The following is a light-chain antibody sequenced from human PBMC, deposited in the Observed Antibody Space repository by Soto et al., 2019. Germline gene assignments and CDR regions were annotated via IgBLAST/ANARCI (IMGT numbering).Light chain of an antibody. V-gene: IGLV2-11*01. J-gene: IGLJ1*01. CDR3: CSYAGFYTSV. CDR2: DVS. CDR1: SSDVGGYKF. Sequence: QSALTQPRSVSGSPGQSVTISCTGTSSDVGGYKFVSWYQQHPGKAPKLMIYDVSQRPSGVPDRFSASKSGNTASLTISGLQAEDEADYHCCSYAGFYTSVFGTGTKLTVL.